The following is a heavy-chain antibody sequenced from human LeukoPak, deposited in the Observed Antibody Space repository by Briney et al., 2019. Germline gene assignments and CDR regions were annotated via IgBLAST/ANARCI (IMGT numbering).Heavy chain of an antibody. CDR1: GFTFSSYD. V-gene: IGHV3-13*04. CDR2: IGTGGDA. J-gene: IGHJ5*02. D-gene: IGHD5-24*01. Sequence: GGSLRLSCAASGFTFSSYDMHWVRQPAGEGLQWVSGIGTGGDAYYAGSVKGRFTISRENAKNSLYLQMNSLRGDDTAVYFCARGSNLGFEPWGQGTLVTVSS. CDR3: ARGSNLGFEP.